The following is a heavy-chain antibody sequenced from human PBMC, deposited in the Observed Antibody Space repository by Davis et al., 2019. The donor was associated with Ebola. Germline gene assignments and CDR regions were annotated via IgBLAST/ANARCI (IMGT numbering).Heavy chain of an antibody. Sequence: SETLSLTCTVSGGSISSSSYYWGWIRQPPGKGLEWIGSIYYSGSTYYNPSLKSRVTISVDTSKNQFSLKLSSVTAADTAVYYCARSRFLEWLPYYYWGQGTLVTVSS. CDR3: ARSRFLEWLPYYY. J-gene: IGHJ4*02. CDR1: GGSISSSSYY. V-gene: IGHV4-39*01. CDR2: IYYSGST. D-gene: IGHD3-3*01.